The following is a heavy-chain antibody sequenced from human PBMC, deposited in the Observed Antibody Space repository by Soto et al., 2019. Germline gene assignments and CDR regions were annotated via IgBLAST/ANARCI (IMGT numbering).Heavy chain of an antibody. Sequence: QVQLQESGPGLVKPSETLSLTCTVSGVSINDYYWSWVRQPPGKGLEWIAWIHNSGGADYSPPLKGGFTTSRERSNIQFPLRLSSVTAADTAVYYWAIHDARGGAFDIWGQGTMVTVSS. D-gene: IGHD3-16*01. CDR3: AIHDARGGAFDI. CDR1: GVSINDYY. CDR2: IHNSGGA. V-gene: IGHV4-59*08. J-gene: IGHJ3*02.